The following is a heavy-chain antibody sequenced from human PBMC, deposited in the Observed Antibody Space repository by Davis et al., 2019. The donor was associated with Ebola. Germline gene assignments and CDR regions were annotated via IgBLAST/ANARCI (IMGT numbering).Heavy chain of an antibody. D-gene: IGHD2-15*01. Sequence: ASVKVSCKVSGYTLTELSMHWVRQAPGKGLEWMGGFDPEDGETIYAQKFQGRVTMTEDTSTDTAYMELSSLRSDDTAVYYCASHCSGGSCLSYYYYGMDVWGQGTTVTVSS. J-gene: IGHJ6*02. CDR3: ASHCSGGSCLSYYYYGMDV. V-gene: IGHV1-24*01. CDR1: GYTLTELS. CDR2: FDPEDGET.